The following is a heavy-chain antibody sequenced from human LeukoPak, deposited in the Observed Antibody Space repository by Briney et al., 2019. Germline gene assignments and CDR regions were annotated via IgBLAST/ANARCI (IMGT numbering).Heavy chain of an antibody. J-gene: IGHJ4*02. CDR3: ARGRWSPPFDY. CDR2: INPSGGSA. CDR1: GFAFTSYY. D-gene: IGHD4-23*01. V-gene: IGHV1-46*01. Sequence: ASVTVSCKASGFAFTSYYMHWVRQAPGQGLEWMGIINPSGGSASYARKFQDRVTMARDVSTSTVYMELSSLTSEDTAVYYCARGRWSPPFDYWGEGTLVTVSS.